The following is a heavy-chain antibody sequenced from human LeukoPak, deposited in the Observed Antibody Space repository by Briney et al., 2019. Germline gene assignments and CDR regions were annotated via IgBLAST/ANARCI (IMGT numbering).Heavy chain of an antibody. J-gene: IGHJ3*02. CDR1: GFTFSSHS. CDR2: ISSSSSYI. V-gene: IGHV3-21*01. D-gene: IGHD7-27*01. Sequence: GGSLRLSCAASGFTFSSHSMNWVRQAPGKGREWVSSISSSSSYIYYAESVKGRFTISRDNAKNSLYLQMNSLRAEDTAVYYCARSWPWGAFDIWGQGTMVTVSS. CDR3: ARSWPWGAFDI.